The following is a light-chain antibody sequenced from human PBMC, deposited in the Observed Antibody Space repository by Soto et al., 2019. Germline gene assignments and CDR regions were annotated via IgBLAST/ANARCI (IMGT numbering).Light chain of an antibody. CDR1: SSDVGVYNY. CDR2: DVS. V-gene: IGLV2-14*01. CDR3: SSSTSTNTHG. J-gene: IGLJ2*01. Sequence: QSVLTQPASVSGSPGQSITISCTITSSDVGVYNYVSWYQQHPGKAPELMIYDVSNRPSGVSNRFSGSKSGNTASLTISGLQAEDEADYYCSSSTSTNTHGFGGGTKLTVL.